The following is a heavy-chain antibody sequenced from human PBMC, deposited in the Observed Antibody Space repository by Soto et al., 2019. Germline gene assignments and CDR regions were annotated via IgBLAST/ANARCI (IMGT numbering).Heavy chain of an antibody. V-gene: IGHV3-66*01. Sequence: EVQLVESGGGLVQPGGSLRLSCAASGFTVSSNYMSWVRQAPGKGLGWVSVIYSGGSTYYADSVKGRFTISRDNSKNALYLQMNSPLAEDTAVAYCARLEMANPNWGQGTLVTVCS. CDR2: IYSGGST. J-gene: IGHJ4*02. CDR3: ARLEMANPN. CDR1: GFTVSSNY.